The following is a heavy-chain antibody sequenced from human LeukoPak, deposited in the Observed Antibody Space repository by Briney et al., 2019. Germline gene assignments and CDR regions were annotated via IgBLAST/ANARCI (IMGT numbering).Heavy chain of an antibody. J-gene: IGHJ4*02. V-gene: IGHV4-59*08. CDR3: ARRESSGFFDY. D-gene: IGHD6-25*01. CDR1: GGSISSYY. CDR2: IYDSGST. Sequence: SGTLSLTCTVSGGSISSYYWSWIRQPPGKGLEWIGYIYDSGSTSYNPSLNSRVTISLDTSMNQFSLNLSSVTAADTAVYYCARRESSGFFDYWGKGTLVTAST.